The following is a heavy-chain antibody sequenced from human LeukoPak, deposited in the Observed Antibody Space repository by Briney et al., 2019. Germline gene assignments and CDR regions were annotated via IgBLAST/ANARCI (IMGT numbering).Heavy chain of an antibody. CDR2: IIPIFGTA. CDR1: GGTFSSYA. CDR3: ARAARTGGFDY. Sequence: SVKVSCKASGGTFSSYAISWVRQAPGQGLEWMGGIIPIFGTANYAQKFQGRVTMTRDTSTSTVYMELSSLRSDDTAIYYCARAARTGGFDYWGQGTLVTVSS. V-gene: IGHV1-69*05. D-gene: IGHD1-14*01. J-gene: IGHJ4*02.